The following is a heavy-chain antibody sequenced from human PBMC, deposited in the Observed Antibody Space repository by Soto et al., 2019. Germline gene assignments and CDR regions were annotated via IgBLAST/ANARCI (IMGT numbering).Heavy chain of an antibody. J-gene: IGHJ3*02. V-gene: IGHV3-30*18. Sequence: QVQLVESGGGVVQPGRSLRLSCAASGFTFSSYGMHWVRQAPGKGLEWVAVISYDGSNKCYADSVKGRFTISRDNSKNTLYLQMNSLRAEDTAVYYCAKELYTRPRLFGAFDIWGQGTMVTVSS. D-gene: IGHD3-16*02. CDR1: GFTFSSYG. CDR3: AKELYTRPRLFGAFDI. CDR2: ISYDGSNK.